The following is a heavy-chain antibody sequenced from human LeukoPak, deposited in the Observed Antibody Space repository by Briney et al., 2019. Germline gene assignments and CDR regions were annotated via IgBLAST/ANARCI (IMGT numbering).Heavy chain of an antibody. J-gene: IGHJ6*02. Sequence: PSETLSLTCAVSGGSISSSNWWSWVRQPPGKGLEWIGEIYHSGSTNYNPSLKSRVTISVDKSKNQFSLKLSSVTAADTAVYYCAGRGYSSDPRDYYYYGMDVWGQGTTVTVSS. CDR3: AGRGYSSDPRDYYYYGMDV. CDR1: GGSISSSNW. CDR2: IYHSGST. D-gene: IGHD6-19*01. V-gene: IGHV4-4*02.